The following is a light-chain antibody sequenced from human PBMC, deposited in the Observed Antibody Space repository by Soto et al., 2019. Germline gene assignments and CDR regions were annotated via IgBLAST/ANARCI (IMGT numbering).Light chain of an antibody. J-gene: IGLJ1*01. V-gene: IGLV2-14*01. Sequence: QSALTQPASVSGSPGQSITISCTEISSDVGGYNYVSWYQQHPGKAPKLMIYEVSNRPSGVSNRFSGAKSGNTASLTISGLQAEDEADYYCSSYTSSSIDYVFGTGTKLTVL. CDR2: EVS. CDR1: SSDVGGYNY. CDR3: SSYTSSSIDYV.